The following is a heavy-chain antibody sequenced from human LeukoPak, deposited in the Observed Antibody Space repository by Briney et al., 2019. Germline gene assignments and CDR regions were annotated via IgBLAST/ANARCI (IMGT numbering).Heavy chain of an antibody. J-gene: IGHJ6*02. CDR2: IYHSGST. V-gene: IGHV4-34*01. CDR1: GGSFSSYY. Sequence: SETLSLTCAVYGGSFSSYYWNWIRQPPGKGLEWIGEIYHSGSTRYNPSLRSRVTISVDTSKNQFSLTLSSVYYCARGRGGMLRGLTLSYYYYGMDVWGQGTTVTVSS. D-gene: IGHD3-10*01. CDR3: LRGLTLSYYYYGMDV.